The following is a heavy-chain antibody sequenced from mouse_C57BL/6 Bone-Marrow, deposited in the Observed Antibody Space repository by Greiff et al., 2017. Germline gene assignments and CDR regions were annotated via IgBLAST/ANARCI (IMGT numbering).Heavy chain of an antibody. CDR1: GYTFTNYW. V-gene: IGHV1-63*01. D-gene: IGHD2-3*01. CDR2: IYPGGGYT. Sequence: QVQLQQSGAELVRPGTSVKMSCKASGYTFTNYWIGWAKQRPGHGLEWIGDIYPGGGYTNYNEKFKGKATLTADKSSSTAYMQSSSLTSEDSAIYYCADYGGYYGNYWGQGTSVTVSS. CDR3: ADYGGYYGNY. J-gene: IGHJ4*01.